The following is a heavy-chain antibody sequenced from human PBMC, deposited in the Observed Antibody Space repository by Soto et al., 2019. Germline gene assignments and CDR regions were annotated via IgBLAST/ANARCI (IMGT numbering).Heavy chain of an antibody. CDR1: GFTITSSA. D-gene: IGHD5-12*01. Sequence: GASVEVACKASGFTITSSAVQWGRQARGQRLEWIGWIVVGSGNTNYAQKFQERVTITRDMSTSTAYMELSSLRSEDTAVYYSTANLGYVYWGQRTLVTVSS. V-gene: IGHV1-58*01. CDR2: IVVGSGNT. CDR3: TANLGYVY. J-gene: IGHJ4*02.